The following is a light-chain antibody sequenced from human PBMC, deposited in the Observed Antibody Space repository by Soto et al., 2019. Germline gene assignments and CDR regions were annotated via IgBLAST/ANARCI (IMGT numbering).Light chain of an antibody. CDR1: ESISSSY. CDR2: GAS. Sequence: EIVLTQSPATLSLSPGERATLSCRATESISSSYLAWYQQKPGQAPRLLIYGASRRATGIPDRFTGSGSGTDFTLTISRLEPKDFAVYYCQQYVSSPWAFGQGTKVDIK. J-gene: IGKJ1*01. CDR3: QQYVSSPWA. V-gene: IGKV3-20*01.